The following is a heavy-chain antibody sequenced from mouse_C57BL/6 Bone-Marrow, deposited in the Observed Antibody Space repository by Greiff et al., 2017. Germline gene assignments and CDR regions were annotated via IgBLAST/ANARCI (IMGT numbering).Heavy chain of an antibody. D-gene: IGHD2-2*01. CDR2: IYPGSGST. V-gene: IGHV1-55*01. Sequence: QVQLQQPGAELVKPGASVKMSCKASGYTFTSYWITWVKQRPGQGLEWIGDIYPGSGSTNYNEKFKSKATLTVDTSSSTAYMQLSSLTSEDSAVYYCARDGKALLWLRGYFDVWGTGTTVTVSS. J-gene: IGHJ1*03. CDR3: ARDGKALLWLRGYFDV. CDR1: GYTFTSYW.